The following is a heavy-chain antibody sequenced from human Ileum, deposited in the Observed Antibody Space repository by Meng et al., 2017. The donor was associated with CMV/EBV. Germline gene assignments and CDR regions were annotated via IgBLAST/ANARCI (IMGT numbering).Heavy chain of an antibody. CDR1: GYTFTSYY. CDR2: INPSGGST. V-gene: IGHV1-46*01. CDR3: ARDMVVQDHGYSYGARHHYYYGMDV. J-gene: IGHJ6*02. Sequence: ASVKVSCKASGYTFTSYYMHWVRQAPGQGLEWMGIINPSGGSTSYAQKFQGRVTMTRDTSTSTVYMELSSLRSEDTAVYYCARDMVVQDHGYSYGARHHYYYGMDVWGQGTTVTVSS. D-gene: IGHD5-18*01.